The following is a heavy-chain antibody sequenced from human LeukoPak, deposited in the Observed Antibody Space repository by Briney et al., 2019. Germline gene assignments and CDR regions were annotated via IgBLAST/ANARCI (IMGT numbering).Heavy chain of an antibody. V-gene: IGHV1-2*02. CDR2: INPNSGGT. J-gene: IGHJ5*02. D-gene: IGHD3-3*01. CDR3: AREVDCWRGYYQNWFDP. CDR1: GYTFTGYY. Sequence: ASVKVSCKASGYTFTGYYMRWVRQAPGQGLEWMGWINPNSGGTNYAQKCQGRVTMTRDTSISTAYMELRSLRADDTAVYYCAREVDCWRGYYQNWFDPWGQGTLVTVSS.